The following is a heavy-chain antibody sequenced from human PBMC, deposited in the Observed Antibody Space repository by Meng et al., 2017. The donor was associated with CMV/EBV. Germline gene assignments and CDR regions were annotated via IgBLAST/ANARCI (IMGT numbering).Heavy chain of an antibody. CDR3: ARDAISGGYCSGGSCSYYYYGMDV. CDR1: GGSISSSSYY. J-gene: IGHJ6*02. V-gene: IGHV4-39*07. Sequence: SETLSLTCTVSGGSISSSSYYWGWIRRPPGKGLEWIGSIYYSGSTYYNPSLKSRVTISVDTSKNQFSLKLSSVTAADTAVYYCARDAISGGYCSGGSCSYYYYGMDVWGQGTTVTVSS. D-gene: IGHD2-15*01. CDR2: IYYSGST.